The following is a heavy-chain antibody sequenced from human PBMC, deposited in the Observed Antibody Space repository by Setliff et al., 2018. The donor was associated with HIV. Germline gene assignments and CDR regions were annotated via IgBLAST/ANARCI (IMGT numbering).Heavy chain of an antibody. Sequence: SETLSLTCAVSGYSISSGYYWGWIRQPPGKGLEWIGSFSYSESTYYNPSLKSRVTISVDTSKNQFSLKLSSVTAADTAVYYCARHGQDYQLGYYYCYMDVWGKGTTVTVSS. J-gene: IGHJ6*03. CDR1: GYSISSGYY. CDR2: FSYSEST. CDR3: ARHGQDYQLGYYYCYMDV. D-gene: IGHD2-2*01. V-gene: IGHV4-38-2*01.